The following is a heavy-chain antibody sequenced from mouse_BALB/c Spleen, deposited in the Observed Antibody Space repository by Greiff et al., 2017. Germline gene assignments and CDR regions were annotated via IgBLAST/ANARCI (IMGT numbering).Heavy chain of an antibody. D-gene: IGHD2-3*01. CDR1: GFSLTSYG. CDR3: ARGGLLGSSWYFDV. V-gene: IGHV2-2*01. J-gene: IGHJ1*01. CDR2: IWSGGST. Sequence: VQLQQSGPGLVQPSQSLSITCTVSGFSLTSYGVHWVRQSPGKGLEWLGVIWSGGSTDYNAAFISRLSISKDNSKSQVFLKMNSLQTDDTAMYYCARGGLLGSSWYFDVWGAGTTVTVSS.